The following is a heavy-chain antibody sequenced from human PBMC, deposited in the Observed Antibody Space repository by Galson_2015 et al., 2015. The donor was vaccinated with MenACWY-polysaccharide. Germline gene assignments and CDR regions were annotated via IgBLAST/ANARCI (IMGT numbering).Heavy chain of an antibody. CDR2: ITTASGNT. CDR1: GYTFIRNA. J-gene: IGHJ3*02. D-gene: IGHD6-19*01. V-gene: IGHV1-3*04. CDR3: AREASSGGGVFEI. Sequence: CKATGYTFIRNAMHWVRQAPGQALEWMGWITTASGNTRYSQNFQGRVTITRDTSASTAYMELSSLGSEDTAVYYCAREASSGGGVFEIWGQGTMVTVSS.